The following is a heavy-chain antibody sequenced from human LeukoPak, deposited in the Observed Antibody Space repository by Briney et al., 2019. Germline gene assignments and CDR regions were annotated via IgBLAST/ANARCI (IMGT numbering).Heavy chain of an antibody. J-gene: IGHJ6*03. CDR1: GFTFSSYG. V-gene: IGHV3-33*06. CDR3: AKDARLGEVKYYMDV. D-gene: IGHD3-16*01. Sequence: GGSLRLSCAASGFTFSSYGMHWVRQAPGKGLEWVAVIWNDGSNKYYADSVKGRFTISRDNSKNTLYLQMNSLRAEDTAVYYCAKDARLGEVKYYMDVWGKGTTVTVSS. CDR2: IWNDGSNK.